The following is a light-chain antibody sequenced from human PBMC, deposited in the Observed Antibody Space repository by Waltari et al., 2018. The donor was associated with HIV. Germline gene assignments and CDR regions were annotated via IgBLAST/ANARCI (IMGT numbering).Light chain of an antibody. CDR2: SAS. V-gene: IGKV3-15*01. Sequence: EIVMTQSPATLSVSPGDRATLSCRASQSVRSNLAWYQQKPGQAPRLLIFSASTRAAGTPARFSGGGSGTEFTLTITSLQSADFAVYYCQQYDDWPPLTFGGGNKVEI. CDR1: QSVRSN. CDR3: QQYDDWPPLT. J-gene: IGKJ4*01.